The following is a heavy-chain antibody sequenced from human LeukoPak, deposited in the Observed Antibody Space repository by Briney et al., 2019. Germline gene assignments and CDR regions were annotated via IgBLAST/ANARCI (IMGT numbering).Heavy chain of an antibody. CDR2: ISGSGGGT. V-gene: IGHV3-23*01. J-gene: IGHJ3*02. CDR3: AKDPPTVMANAFHI. Sequence: GGSLRLSCAASGFSFSNYGVNWVRQTPGKGLEWVSAISGSGGGTFYAPSVKGRFTISRDNSKNMLFLQMNGLRADDTAVYSCAKDPPTVMANAFHIWGQGTMVTVS. CDR1: GFSFSNYG. D-gene: IGHD5-18*01.